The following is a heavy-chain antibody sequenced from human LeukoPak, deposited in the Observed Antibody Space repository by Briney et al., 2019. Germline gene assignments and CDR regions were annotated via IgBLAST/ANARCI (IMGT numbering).Heavy chain of an antibody. CDR3: ARVGGAYCSSTSCYKNPTAYFDY. Sequence: GGSLRLSCAASGFTFSSYSINWVRQAPGKGLEWVSSISSSSSYIYYADSVKGRFTISRDNAKNSLYLQMNSLRAEDTAVYYCARVGGAYCSSTSCYKNPTAYFDYWGQGTLVTVSS. CDR1: GFTFSSYS. J-gene: IGHJ4*02. V-gene: IGHV3-21*01. D-gene: IGHD2-2*02. CDR2: ISSSSSYI.